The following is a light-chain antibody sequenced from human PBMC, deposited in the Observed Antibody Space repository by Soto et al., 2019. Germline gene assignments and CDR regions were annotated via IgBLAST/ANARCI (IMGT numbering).Light chain of an antibody. V-gene: IGKV1-5*03. Sequence: IQMTLSPSTLSASVGDRFTISCRSSQSIIRWMAWYQQKPGTAPNLLIYKASSLESGVPSRFSGSGSVTKFTLTISSLQTDDFATYYCQQYKGYSGTFGQGTKV. J-gene: IGKJ1*01. CDR1: QSIIRW. CDR2: KAS. CDR3: QQYKGYSGT.